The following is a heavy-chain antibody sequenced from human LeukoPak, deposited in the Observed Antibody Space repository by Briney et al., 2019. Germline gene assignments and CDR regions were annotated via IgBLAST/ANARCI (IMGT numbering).Heavy chain of an antibody. V-gene: IGHV3-48*03. CDR3: ARDQYSFGYGGTYSMDV. J-gene: IGHJ6*02. D-gene: IGHD5-18*01. CDR1: GFTFSSYE. Sequence: GGSLRLSCAASGFTFSSYEMNWVRQAPGQGLEWVSYVSSSRSTKYYADSVKGRFTISRDNAKNSLYLQMNSLSAEDTAIYYCARDQYSFGYGGTYSMDVWGQGTTVTVSS. CDR2: VSSSRSTK.